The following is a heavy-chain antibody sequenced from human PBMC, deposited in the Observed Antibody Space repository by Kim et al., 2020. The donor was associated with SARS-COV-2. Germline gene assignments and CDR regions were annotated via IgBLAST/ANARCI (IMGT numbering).Heavy chain of an antibody. D-gene: IGHD3-10*01. CDR1: GFTFSSYW. CDR2: MRKDGSEK. CDR3: ARERISMVRGSAYYGLDV. Sequence: GGSLRLSCAASGFTFSSYWMSWVRQAPGKGLEWVANMRKDGSEKYYVDSVKGRFTISRDNAENSLYLQLNSLRAEDTAVYYCARERISMVRGSAYYGLDVWGQGTAVTVSS. V-gene: IGHV3-7*01. J-gene: IGHJ6*02.